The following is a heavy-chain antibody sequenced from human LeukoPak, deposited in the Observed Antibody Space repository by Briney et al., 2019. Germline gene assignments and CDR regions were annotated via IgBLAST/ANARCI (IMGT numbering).Heavy chain of an antibody. CDR3: AKGYDFWSGYSVTAFDY. D-gene: IGHD3-3*01. J-gene: IGHJ4*02. CDR1: GFTFDDYA. CDR2: ISGSGGST. Sequence: PGRSLRLSCAASGFTFDDYAMHWVRQAPGKGLEWVSAISGSGGSTYYADSVKGRFTISRDNSKNTLYLQMNSLRAEDTAVYYCAKGYDFWSGYSVTAFDYWGQGTLVTVSS. V-gene: IGHV3-23*01.